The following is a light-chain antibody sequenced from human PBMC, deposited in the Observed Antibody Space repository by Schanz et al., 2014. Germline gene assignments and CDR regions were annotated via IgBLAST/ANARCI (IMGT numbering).Light chain of an antibody. CDR3: SSYTSSSTVV. CDR1: SSDVGGYNY. V-gene: IGLV2-14*03. J-gene: IGLJ2*01. Sequence: QSVLTQPASVSGSPGQSITISCTGTSSDVGGYNYVSWYQQHPGKAPKLMICDVTYRPSGVSNRFSGSKSGNTASLTISGLQAEDEADYFCSSYTSSSTVVFGGGTKLTVL. CDR2: DVT.